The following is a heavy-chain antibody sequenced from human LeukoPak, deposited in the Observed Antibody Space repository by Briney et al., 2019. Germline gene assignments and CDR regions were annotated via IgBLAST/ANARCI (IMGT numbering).Heavy chain of an antibody. J-gene: IGHJ6*02. Sequence: GRPLRLSCAASGFTFSSYAMHWVRQAPGKGLEWVAVISYDGSNKYYADSVKGRFTISRDNSKNTLYLQMNSLRAEDTAVYYCARAMAYYYYGMDVWGQGTTVTVSS. CDR1: GFTFSSYA. V-gene: IGHV3-30-3*01. D-gene: IGHD3-10*01. CDR3: ARAMAYYYYGMDV. CDR2: ISYDGSNK.